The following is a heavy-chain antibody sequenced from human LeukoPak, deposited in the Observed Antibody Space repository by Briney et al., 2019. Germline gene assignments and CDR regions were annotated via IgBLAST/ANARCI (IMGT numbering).Heavy chain of an antibody. CDR3: ARGAPVDTAMVRWVHYYYMDV. CDR2: INHSGST. D-gene: IGHD5-18*01. CDR1: GGSFSGYY. J-gene: IGHJ6*03. Sequence: NPSETLSLTCAVYGGSFSGYYWSWIRRPPGKGLEWIGEINHSGSTNYNPSLKSRVTISVDTSKNQFSLKLSSVTAADTAVYYCARGAPVDTAMVRWVHYYYMDVWGKGTTVTVSS. V-gene: IGHV4-34*01.